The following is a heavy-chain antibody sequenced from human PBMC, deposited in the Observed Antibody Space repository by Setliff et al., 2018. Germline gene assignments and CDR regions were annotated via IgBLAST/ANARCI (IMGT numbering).Heavy chain of an antibody. V-gene: IGHV4-59*01. CDR3: AIERELASRQTDFDS. CDR2: IYYSGNSNYDT. CDR1: GGSINSYY. D-gene: IGHD5-12*01. J-gene: IGHJ4*01. Sequence: SETLSLTCIVSGGSINSYYWNWIRQPPGKGLEWIGYIYYSGNSNYDTNYNPLLKSRVTILSDTSKNQFYLILSSVTAADTAVYYCAIERELASRQTDFDSWGHGTLVTV.